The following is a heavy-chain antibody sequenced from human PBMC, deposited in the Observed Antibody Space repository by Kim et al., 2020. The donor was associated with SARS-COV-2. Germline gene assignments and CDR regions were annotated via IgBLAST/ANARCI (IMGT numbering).Heavy chain of an antibody. CDR1: GFTFSSYA. CDR3: AKDPRLTGSSWYDYSYYTDV. Sequence: GGSLRLSCAASGFTFSSYAMSWVRQAPGKGLEWVSAISGSGGRTYYADSVKGRFTISRDNSQNTLYLQMNNLRAGDTAVYYCAKDPRLTGSSWYDYSYYTDVWGNGTSVTV. CDR2: ISGSGGRT. J-gene: IGHJ6*03. D-gene: IGHD6-13*01. V-gene: IGHV3-23*01.